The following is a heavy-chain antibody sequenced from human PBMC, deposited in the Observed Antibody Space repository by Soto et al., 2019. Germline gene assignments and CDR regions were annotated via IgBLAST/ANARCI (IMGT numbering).Heavy chain of an antibody. Sequence: QITLKESGPTLVKPTQTLALTCTFSGVSLDTRGMSVGWIRQPPGKALEWLALIYWDDDKRYSPSLKSRLIITKDTSKNQVVLTMTNMHPVDTATYYCARPRGYDFDYWGQLTLITVSS. V-gene: IGHV2-5*02. D-gene: IGHD2-15*01. J-gene: IGHJ4*02. CDR3: ARPRGYDFDY. CDR1: GVSLDTRGMS. CDR2: IYWDDDK.